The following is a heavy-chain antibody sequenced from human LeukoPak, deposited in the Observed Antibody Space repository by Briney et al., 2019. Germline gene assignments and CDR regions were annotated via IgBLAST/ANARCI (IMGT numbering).Heavy chain of an antibody. V-gene: IGHV1-18*01. CDR3: ARAEETDYFDY. CDR1: GYTLNELC. Sequence: ASXKVSCKGSGYTLNELCMHWGRQAAGQGEEGMGWMSAYNGKTNYVQKVQGRVSINTDKSKRKAYMELRSLRSDDTAVYYCARAEETDYFDYWGQGTLVTVSS. CDR2: MSAYNGKT. J-gene: IGHJ4*02.